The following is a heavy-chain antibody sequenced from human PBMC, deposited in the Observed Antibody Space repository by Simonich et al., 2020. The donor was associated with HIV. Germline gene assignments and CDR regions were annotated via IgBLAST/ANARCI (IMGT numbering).Heavy chain of an antibody. J-gene: IGHJ3*02. D-gene: IGHD3-10*01. V-gene: IGHV4-34*02. CDR1: GGSFSGHY. CDR2: ISHSGST. CDR3: ARRPPITGRGFDI. Sequence: QVQLQQWGAGLLKPSETLSLTCAVYGGSFSGHYWNWIRQPPGKGLEWIGEISHSGSTDYNPSLKSRVTISVDTSKNQFSLKLSSVTAADTAMYYCARRPPITGRGFDIWGQGTMVTVSS.